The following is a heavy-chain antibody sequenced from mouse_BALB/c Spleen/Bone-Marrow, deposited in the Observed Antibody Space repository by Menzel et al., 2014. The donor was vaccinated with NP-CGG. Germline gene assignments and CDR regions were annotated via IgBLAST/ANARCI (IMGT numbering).Heavy chain of an antibody. CDR1: GFSLISYG. J-gene: IGHJ4*01. D-gene: IGHD1-1*01. V-gene: IGHV2-9*02. CDR3: ARSSSPYDYAMDY. Sequence: VHLVESGPGLVAPSQSLSITCAVSGFSLISYGVHWVRQPPGKGLEWLGVIWAGGSTNYNSALMSRLSISEDNSKSQVVLKMNSLQTDDTAMSYCARSSSPYDYAMDYWGQGTSVTVSP. CDR2: IWAGGST.